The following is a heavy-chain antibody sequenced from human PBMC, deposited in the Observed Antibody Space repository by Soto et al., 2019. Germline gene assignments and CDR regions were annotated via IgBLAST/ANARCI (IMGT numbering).Heavy chain of an antibody. J-gene: IGHJ4*02. CDR2: INPNSGGT. CDR3: ARAYGSGSYSIITSLFDY. D-gene: IGHD3-10*01. CDR1: GYTFTSYY. Sequence: ASVKVSCKASGYTFTSYYMHWVRQAPGQGLEWMGWINPNSGGTNYAQKFQGWVTMTRDTSISTAYMELSRLRSDDTAVYYCARAYGSGSYSIITSLFDYWGQGTLVTVSS. V-gene: IGHV1-2*04.